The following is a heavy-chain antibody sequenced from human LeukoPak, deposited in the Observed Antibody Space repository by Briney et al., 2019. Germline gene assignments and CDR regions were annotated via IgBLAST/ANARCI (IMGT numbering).Heavy chain of an antibody. D-gene: IGHD2-15*01. Sequence: GGSLRLSCVASGFTFSSCSMNWVRQAPGKGLEWVSFISFSSNQIKYADSVKGRFTISRDNAKNSLYLQMNSLRAEDTAVYYCARDKYCSNSYCPASWFDPWGQGTLVTVSS. CDR2: ISFSSNQI. J-gene: IGHJ5*02. CDR3: ARDKYCSNSYCPASWFDP. V-gene: IGHV3-21*01. CDR1: GFTFSSCS.